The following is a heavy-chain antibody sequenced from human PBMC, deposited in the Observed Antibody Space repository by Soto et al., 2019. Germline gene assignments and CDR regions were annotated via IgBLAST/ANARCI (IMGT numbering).Heavy chain of an antibody. D-gene: IGHD2-15*01. CDR3: ARDTSGSGLHGGTYYGMDV. CDR1: GGTFSSYA. CDR2: IIPIFGTA. V-gene: IGHV1-69*13. J-gene: IGHJ6*02. Sequence: ASVKVSCKASGGTFSSYAISWVRQAPGQGLEWMGGIIPIFGTANYAQKFQGRVTITADESTSTAYMELSSLRSEDTAVYYCARDTSGSGLHGGTYYGMDVWGQGTTVTVSS.